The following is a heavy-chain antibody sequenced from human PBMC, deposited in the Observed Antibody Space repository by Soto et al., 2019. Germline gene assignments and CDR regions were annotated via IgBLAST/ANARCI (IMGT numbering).Heavy chain of an antibody. V-gene: IGHV4-30-2*01. Sequence: QLQLQESGSGLVKPSQTLSLTCTVSGGSINSGGYSLIWIRQPPGKGLEWIGYIYHTGNTFYNPSLQRRVTISVDQSKTHFALSLGSVTAADTAMYYCARVERTLSTPFAYGMDVWGQGTTVTVSS. D-gene: IGHD2-2*01. CDR1: GGSINSGGYS. CDR2: IYHTGNT. J-gene: IGHJ6*02. CDR3: ARVERTLSTPFAYGMDV.